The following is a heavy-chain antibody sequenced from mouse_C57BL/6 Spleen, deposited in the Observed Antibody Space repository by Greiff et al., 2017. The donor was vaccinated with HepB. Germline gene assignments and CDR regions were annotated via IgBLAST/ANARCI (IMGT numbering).Heavy chain of an antibody. CDR1: GFSFTSYG. D-gene: IGHD2-3*01. CDR3: ARHRYDGYYGYFDY. J-gene: IGHJ2*01. V-gene: IGHV2-6-1*01. Sequence: VKLVESGPGLVAPSQRLSITCTVSGFSFTSYGVHWVRQPPGKGLEWLVVIWSDGSTTYNPALKSRLSISKDNSKSQVFLKMNSLQTDDTAMYYCARHRYDGYYGYFDYWGQGTTLTVSS. CDR2: IWSDGST.